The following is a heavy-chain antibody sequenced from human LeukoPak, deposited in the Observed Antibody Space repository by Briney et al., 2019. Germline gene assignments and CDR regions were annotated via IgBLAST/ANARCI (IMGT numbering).Heavy chain of an antibody. CDR3: AQGLRSYYYYGMDV. D-gene: IGHD1-14*01. CDR1: GFTFSSYG. V-gene: IGHV3-30*18. Sequence: GGSLRLSCAASGFTFSSYGMHWVRQAPGKGLEWVAVISYDGSNKYCADSVKGRFTISRDNSKNTLYLQMNSLRAEDTAVYYCAQGLRSYYYYGMDVWGQGTTVTVSS. J-gene: IGHJ6*02. CDR2: ISYDGSNK.